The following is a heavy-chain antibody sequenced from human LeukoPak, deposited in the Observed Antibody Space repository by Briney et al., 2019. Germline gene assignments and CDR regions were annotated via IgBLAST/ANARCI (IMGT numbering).Heavy chain of an antibody. J-gene: IGHJ3*02. D-gene: IGHD1-1*01. Sequence: GGSLRSSCAASGFAFSDYWLSWVRPAPGKGLELVASINQDGSDNYFADSLRGRFTVSRDNAKSSLYLQLNSLRAEDAVVYYCAREGKRRLARDAFDIWGQRTMVTVSS. CDR1: GFAFSDYW. CDR2: INQDGSDN. CDR3: AREGKRRLARDAFDI. V-gene: IGHV3-7*01.